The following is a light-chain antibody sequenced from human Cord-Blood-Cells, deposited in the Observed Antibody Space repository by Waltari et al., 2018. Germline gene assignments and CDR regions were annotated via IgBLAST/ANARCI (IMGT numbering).Light chain of an antibody. CDR2: EVS. J-gene: IGLJ1*01. V-gene: IGLV2-18*02. CDR1: SSDVGSYNS. Sequence: QSALTQPPSVSGSPGQSVTISCTGTSSDVGSYNSVSWYQQPPGTAPKLMIYEVSNRPSGVPDRFSGSKSVNTASLTISGLQAEDEADYYCSSYTSSSTYVFGTGSKVTVL. CDR3: SSYTSSSTYV.